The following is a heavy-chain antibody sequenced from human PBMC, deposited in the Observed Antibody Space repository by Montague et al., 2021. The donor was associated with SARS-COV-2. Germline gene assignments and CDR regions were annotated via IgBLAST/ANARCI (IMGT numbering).Heavy chain of an antibody. CDR3: ARVTDYYYDTSGYWDAFDI. J-gene: IGHJ3*02. CDR2: IYPGDSDT. V-gene: IGHV5-51*01. Sequence: QSGAEVKEPGESLKISCRGSGYSFTSYWIGWVRQMPGKGLEWMGIIYPGDSDTRYSPSFQGQVTISADKSISTAYLQWSSLKASDTAIYYCARVTDYYYDTSGYWDAFDIWGQGTMVTVSS. CDR1: GYSFTSYW. D-gene: IGHD3-22*01.